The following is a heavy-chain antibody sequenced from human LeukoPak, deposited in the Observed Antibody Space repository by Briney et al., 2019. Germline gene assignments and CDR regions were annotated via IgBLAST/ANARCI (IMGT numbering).Heavy chain of an antibody. J-gene: IGHJ4*02. CDR3: AREEDNADEYLREDY. CDR1: GFTFSSYW. V-gene: IGHV3-7*01. CDR2: IKQDGSEK. D-gene: IGHD2-15*01. Sequence: PGGSLRLSCAASGFTFSSYWMNWVRQAPGKGLEWVANIKQDGSEKYYVDSVKGRFTISRDNAKNSLYLQMNSLRAEDTAVYYCAREEDNADEYLREDYWGQGTLVTVSS.